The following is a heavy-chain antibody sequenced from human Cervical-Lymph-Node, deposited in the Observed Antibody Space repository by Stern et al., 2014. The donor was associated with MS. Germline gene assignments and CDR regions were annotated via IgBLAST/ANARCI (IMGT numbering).Heavy chain of an antibody. D-gene: IGHD1-26*01. CDR2: ISGSGADT. CDR1: GFTFSSYG. J-gene: IGHJ6*02. CDR3: ARLSGSYDYYYFGLDI. Sequence: EVHLVESGGDLVQPGGSLRLSCAASGFTFSSYGLSWVRQAPGKGLEWVSVISGSGADTNYGDSVKGRFTISRDKSKNTLYLQMNRLRVEDTAVYYCARLSGSYDYYYFGLDIWGQGTTVTVSS. V-gene: IGHV3-23*04.